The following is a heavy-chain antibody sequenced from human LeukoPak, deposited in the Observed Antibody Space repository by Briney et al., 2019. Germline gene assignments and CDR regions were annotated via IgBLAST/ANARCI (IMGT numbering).Heavy chain of an antibody. D-gene: IGHD4-23*01. V-gene: IGHV3-23*01. J-gene: IGHJ4*02. CDR2: ISSSGASK. CDR3: ARVPLTYGGNRGPFDY. Sequence: GGSLRLSCAASGFTFGSYAMGWVRQAPGKGLEWVSAISSSGASKYYADSVKGRFTISRDNSKNTLYLQMNSLRAEDTAVYYCARVPLTYGGNRGPFDYWGQGTLVTVSS. CDR1: GFTFGSYA.